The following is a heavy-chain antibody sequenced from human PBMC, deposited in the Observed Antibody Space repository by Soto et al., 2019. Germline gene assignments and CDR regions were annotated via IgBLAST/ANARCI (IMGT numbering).Heavy chain of an antibody. D-gene: IGHD7-27*01. CDR1: GYRFTTYG. J-gene: IGHJ6*02. V-gene: IGHV1-18*04. CDR2: ISTYNGNT. CDR3: ARGLGTNGLDV. Sequence: QVQLLQSGAEVKKPGASVKVSCKASGYRFTTYGITWVRLAPGQGLEWLGGISTYNGNTDYAQSLQDRVTMTTETSTSTAYMEVTSLTSDDTAVYYCARGLGTNGLDVWGQGTTVTVSS.